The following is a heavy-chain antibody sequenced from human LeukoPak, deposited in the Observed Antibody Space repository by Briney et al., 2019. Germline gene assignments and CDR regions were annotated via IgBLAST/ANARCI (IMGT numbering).Heavy chain of an antibody. D-gene: IGHD3-3*01. J-gene: IGHJ5*02. Sequence: PSETLSLTCTVSGGSISSGGYYWSWIRQHPGKGLEWIGYIYYSGSTYYNPSLKSRVTISVDTSKNQFSLKLSSATAADTAVYYCARASRITIFGVVPGWFDPWGQGTLVTVSS. CDR3: ARASRITIFGVVPGWFDP. CDR1: GGSISSGGYY. V-gene: IGHV4-31*03. CDR2: IYYSGST.